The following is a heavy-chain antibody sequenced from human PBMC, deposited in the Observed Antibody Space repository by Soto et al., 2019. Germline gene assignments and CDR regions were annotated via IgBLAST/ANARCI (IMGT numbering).Heavy chain of an antibody. CDR2: IKQDGSEK. CDR1: GFTFSSYW. CDR3: ARDSRRTVVVTAIPVFDY. J-gene: IGHJ4*02. D-gene: IGHD2-21*02. V-gene: IGHV3-7*03. Sequence: GGSLRLSCAASGFTFSSYWMSWVRQAPGKGLEWVANIKQDGSEKYYVDSVKGRFTISRDNAKNSLYLQMNSLRAEDTAVYYCARDSRRTVVVTAIPVFDYWGQGTLVTVSS.